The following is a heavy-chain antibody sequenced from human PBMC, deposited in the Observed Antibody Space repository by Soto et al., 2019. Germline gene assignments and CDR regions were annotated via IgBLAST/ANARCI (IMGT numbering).Heavy chain of an antibody. D-gene: IGHD2-8*01. CDR2: ISGSAGTT. J-gene: IGHJ3*01. V-gene: IGHV3-23*01. Sequence: EVQLSQSGGGWVQPGGSLRLSCSASGFIFASYAMSWVRQATGKGLEWVSVISGSAGTTDYAGSVTGRFTISRDNSKNTLYLHMNSLKGEDTAVYYCAKNGPAYADAFDSWGQGTMVTVSS. CDR1: GFIFASYA. CDR3: AKNGPAYADAFDS.